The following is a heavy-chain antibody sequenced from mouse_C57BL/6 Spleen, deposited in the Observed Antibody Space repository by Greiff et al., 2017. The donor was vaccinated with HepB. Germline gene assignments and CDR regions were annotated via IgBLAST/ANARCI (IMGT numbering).Heavy chain of an antibody. V-gene: IGHV5-9-1*02. Sequence: DVQLVESGEGLVKPGGSLKLSCAASGFTFSSYAMSWVRQTPEKRLEWVAYISSGGDYIYYADTVKGRFTISRDNARNTLYLQMSSLKSEDTAMYYCTRENDGYYYFDYWGQGTTLTVSS. CDR1: GFTFSSYA. CDR3: TRENDGYYYFDY. J-gene: IGHJ2*01. CDR2: ISSGGDYI. D-gene: IGHD2-3*01.